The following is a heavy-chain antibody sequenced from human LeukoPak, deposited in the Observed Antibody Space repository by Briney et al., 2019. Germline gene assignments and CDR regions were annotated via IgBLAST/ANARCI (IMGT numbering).Heavy chain of an antibody. Sequence: SETLSLTCSVSGGSINSYWWSWIRQPAGKGLEFIGRIYTTGMTNYNPSLKSRVSMSVDTSKNQFSLELRSVTAADTAVYYCVREGAVPGIDPWGQGTLVTVSS. D-gene: IGHD3-16*01. V-gene: IGHV4-4*07. CDR1: GGSINSYW. CDR3: VREGAVPGIDP. J-gene: IGHJ5*02. CDR2: IYTTGMT.